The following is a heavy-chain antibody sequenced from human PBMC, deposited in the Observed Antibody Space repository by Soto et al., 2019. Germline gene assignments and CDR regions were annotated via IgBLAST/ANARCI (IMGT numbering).Heavy chain of an antibody. D-gene: IGHD3-3*01. J-gene: IGHJ6*02. CDR2: IIPIFGTA. CDR1: GGTFSSYA. Sequence: SVKVSCKASGGTFSSYAISWVRQAPGQGLEWMGGIIPIFGTANYAQKFQGRVTITADESTSTAYMELSSLRSEDTAVYYCARADVLRFLEWFIPPYYYYGMDVWGQGTTVTVSS. CDR3: ARADVLRFLEWFIPPYYYYGMDV. V-gene: IGHV1-69*13.